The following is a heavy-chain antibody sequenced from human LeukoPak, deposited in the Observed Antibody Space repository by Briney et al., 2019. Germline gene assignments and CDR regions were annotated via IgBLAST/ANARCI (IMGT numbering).Heavy chain of an antibody. CDR3: ARPYSSTWYFAFDI. CDR2: ISCNGGTS. V-gene: IGHV3-64*01. J-gene: IGHJ3*02. Sequence: PGGSLRLSCAASGFTLSPYTMHWLRQAPGKGLEYVSAISCNGGTSFYANSVKGRFIISRDNSKNTLYLQMGSLRAEDMAVYYCARPYSSTWYFAFDIWGRGTMVTVSS. D-gene: IGHD6-13*01. CDR1: GFTLSPYT.